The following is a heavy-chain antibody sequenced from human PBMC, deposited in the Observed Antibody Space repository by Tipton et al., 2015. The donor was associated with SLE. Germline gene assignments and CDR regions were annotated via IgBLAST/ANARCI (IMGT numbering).Heavy chain of an antibody. Sequence: SLRLSCAASGFTFSSYAMSWVRQAPGKGLEWVSAISGSGGSTYYADSVKGRFTISRDNSKNTLYLQMNSLRAEDTAVYYCAKSAPEYLNYGSGPRFDPWGQGTLVTVSS. CDR3: AKSAPEYLNYGSGPRFDP. J-gene: IGHJ5*02. V-gene: IGHV3-23*01. CDR2: ISGSGGST. CDR1: GFTFSSYA. D-gene: IGHD3-10*01.